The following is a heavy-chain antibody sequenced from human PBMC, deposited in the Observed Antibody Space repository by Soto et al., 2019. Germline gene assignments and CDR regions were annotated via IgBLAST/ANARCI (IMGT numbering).Heavy chain of an antibody. D-gene: IGHD3-22*01. CDR2: INAGNGNT. CDR3: ARDEYYYDSSGYYFSYYYYYYGMDV. V-gene: IGHV1-3*01. J-gene: IGHJ6*02. Sequence: QVQLVQSGAEVKKPGASVKVSCKASGYTFTSYAMHWVRQAPGQRLEWMGWINAGNGNTKYSQKFQGRVTITRDTSASTAYMELSSLRSEDTAVYYCARDEYYYDSSGYYFSYYYYYYGMDVWGQGTTVTVSS. CDR1: GYTFTSYA.